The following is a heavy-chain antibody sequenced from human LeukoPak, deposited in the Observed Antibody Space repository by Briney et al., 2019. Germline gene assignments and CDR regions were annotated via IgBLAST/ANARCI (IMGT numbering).Heavy chain of an antibody. V-gene: IGHV4-59*01. CDR3: ARGGRYYDTRGYHREYHFDS. CDR1: GGSISSYY. CDR2: IYYSGST. D-gene: IGHD3-22*01. J-gene: IGHJ4*02. Sequence: DPSETLSLTCTVSGGSISSYYWSWIRQPPGKGLEWIGYIYYSGSTNYNPSLKSRVTISVDTSKNQFSLKLTSVTAADTAVYYCARGGRYYDTRGYHREYHFDSWGQGTLLTVSS.